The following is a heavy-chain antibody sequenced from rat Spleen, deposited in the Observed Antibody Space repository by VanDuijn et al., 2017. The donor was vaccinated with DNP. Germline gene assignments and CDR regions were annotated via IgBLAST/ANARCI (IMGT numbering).Heavy chain of an antibody. J-gene: IGHJ4*01. CDR2: IAYDGGIT. CDR1: GFTFSDYY. D-gene: IGHD1-4*01. Sequence: EVQLVESGGGLVQPGRSLKLSCAASGFTFSDYYMAWVRQAPTKGLEWVAYIAYDGGITYYGASVKGRFMITRDNAKNTLYLQMTSLISKDTAIYYCARAPDLPGYGVMDVWGQGTSVTVSS. CDR3: ARAPDLPGYGVMDV. V-gene: IGHV5-22*01.